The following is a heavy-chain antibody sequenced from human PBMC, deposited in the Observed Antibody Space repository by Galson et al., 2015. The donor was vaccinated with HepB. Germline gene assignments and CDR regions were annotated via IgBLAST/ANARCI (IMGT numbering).Heavy chain of an antibody. CDR3: ATDLRRAVAGRPTYYYYYMDV. D-gene: IGHD6-19*01. CDR2: FDPEDGET. CDR1: GYTLTELS. Sequence: SVKVSCKVSGYTLTELSMHWVRQAPGKGLEWMGGFDPEDGETIYAQKFQGRVTMTEDTSTDTAYMELSSLRSEDTAVYYCATDLRRAVAGRPTYYYYYMDVWGKGTTVTVSS. J-gene: IGHJ6*03. V-gene: IGHV1-24*01.